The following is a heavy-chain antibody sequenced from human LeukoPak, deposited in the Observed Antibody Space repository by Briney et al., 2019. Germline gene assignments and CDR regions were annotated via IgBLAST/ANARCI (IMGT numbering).Heavy chain of an antibody. CDR2: INPNSGNT. Sequence: GASVKVSCKASGYTFTGYYMHWVRQAPGQGLEWMGWINPNSGNTDYAQKFQGRVTITRDTSISTAYMELSSLRSEDTAVYYCARGVGHRGQEHSYVYYFDYWGQGPLVTVSS. CDR1: GYTFTGYY. CDR3: ARGVGHRGQEHSYVYYFDY. V-gene: IGHV1-8*03. J-gene: IGHJ4*02. D-gene: IGHD5-18*01.